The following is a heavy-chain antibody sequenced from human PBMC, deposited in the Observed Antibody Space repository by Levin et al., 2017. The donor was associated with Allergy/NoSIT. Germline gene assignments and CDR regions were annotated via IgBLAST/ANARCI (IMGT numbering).Heavy chain of an antibody. D-gene: IGHD6-25*01. CDR1: GGSISSYY. J-gene: IGHJ5*02. Sequence: SETLSLTCTVSGGSISSYYWSWIRQPAGKGLEWIGRIYTSGSTNYNPSLKSRVTMSVDTSKNQFSLKLSSVTAADTAVYYCAGESGRLPTQNNWFDPWGQGTLVTVSS. CDR3: AGESGRLPTQNNWFDP. V-gene: IGHV4-4*07. CDR2: IYTSGST.